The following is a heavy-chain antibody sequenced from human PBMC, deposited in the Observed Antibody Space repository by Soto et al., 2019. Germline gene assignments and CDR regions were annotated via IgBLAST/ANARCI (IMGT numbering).Heavy chain of an antibody. D-gene: IGHD6-19*01. J-gene: IGHJ4*02. CDR3: APDAFGSGGAVGGNY. Sequence: EVQLLESGGGLVQPGGSLRLSCAASGFTFGSYAMTWVRQAPGKGLEWVSAISFGGGSTYYADSGKGRFTISRGNSKKPSHLEGTRLRPEDAAIYYWAPDAFGSGGAVGGNYGGQGTLVAVSS. CDR2: ISFGGGST. CDR1: GFTFGSYA. V-gene: IGHV3-23*01.